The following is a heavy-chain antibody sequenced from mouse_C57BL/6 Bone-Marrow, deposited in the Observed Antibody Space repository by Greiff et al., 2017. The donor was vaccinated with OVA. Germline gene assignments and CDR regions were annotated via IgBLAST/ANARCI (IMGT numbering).Heavy chain of an antibody. D-gene: IGHD1-1*01. Sequence: EVMLVESGGGLVQPGGSLKLSCAASGFTFSDYGMAWVRQAPRKGPEWVAFISNLAYSIYYADTVTGRFTISRENAKNTLYLEMSRLRSEDTAMYYCARGGYGSKTGTIAYWGQGTLVTVSA. CDR2: ISNLAYSI. CDR1: GFTFSDYG. V-gene: IGHV5-15*01. J-gene: IGHJ3*01. CDR3: ARGGYGSKTGTIAY.